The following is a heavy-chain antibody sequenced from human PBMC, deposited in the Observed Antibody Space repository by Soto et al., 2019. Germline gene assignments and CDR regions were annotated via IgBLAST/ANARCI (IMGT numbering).Heavy chain of an antibody. Sequence: EVQLLESGGGLVQPGGSLRLSCAASGFTFSSYAMSWVRQAPGKGLEWVSAISGSGGSTYYADSVKGRFTISRDNSKNTLYLQMNSLRAEDTAVYSWAKDSLKYQLLLFSSFAYGGREPWSPSPQ. J-gene: IGHJ4*02. V-gene: IGHV3-23*01. D-gene: IGHD2-2*01. CDR1: GFTFSSYA. CDR3: AKDSLKYQLLLFSSFAY. CDR2: ISGSGGST.